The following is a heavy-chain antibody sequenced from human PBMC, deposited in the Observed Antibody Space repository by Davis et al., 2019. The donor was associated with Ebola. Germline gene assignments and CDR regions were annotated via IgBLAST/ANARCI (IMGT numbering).Heavy chain of an antibody. V-gene: IGHV4-61*01. J-gene: IGHJ4*02. CDR1: GGSVRSGSYY. CDR3: ARVSAVAGNDY. D-gene: IGHD6-19*01. Sequence: GSLRLSCTVSGGSVRSGSYYWSWIRQPPGKGLEWIGYIYYSGSTNYNPSLKSRVTISVDTSKNQFSLKLSSVTAADTAVYYCARVSAVAGNDYWGQGTLVTVSS. CDR2: IYYSGST.